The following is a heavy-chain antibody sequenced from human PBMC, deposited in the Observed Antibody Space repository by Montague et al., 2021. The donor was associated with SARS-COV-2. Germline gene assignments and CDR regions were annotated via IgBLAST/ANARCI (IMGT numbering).Heavy chain of an antibody. J-gene: IGHJ4*02. D-gene: IGHD3-10*01. CDR1: GGSFSGYY. CDR2: INQSGGT. CDR3: ARRGNSVWGVTVSAELDY. Sequence: SETLSLTCAVYGGSFSGYYWSWIRQPPEKGLEWIGEINQSGGTNNNPSLKSRVIISVDTSKNQFSLKLSSVTAADTAVYYCARRGNSVWGVTVSAELDYWGQGILVIVSS. V-gene: IGHV4-34*01.